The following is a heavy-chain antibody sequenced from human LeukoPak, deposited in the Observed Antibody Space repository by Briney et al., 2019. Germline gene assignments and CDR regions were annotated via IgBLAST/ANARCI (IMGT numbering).Heavy chain of an antibody. Sequence: SETLSLTCTVSDDSITIYYWSWIRQPPGKGLEWIGYIDHTGITNYNPSLNSRVTMSVDTSKNQFSLKLSSVTAADTAVYYCARAPASRYCGGDCYSVWFDPWGQGTLVAVSS. D-gene: IGHD2-21*02. V-gene: IGHV4-59*01. J-gene: IGHJ5*02. CDR1: DDSITIYY. CDR3: ARAPASRYCGGDCYSVWFDP. CDR2: IDHTGIT.